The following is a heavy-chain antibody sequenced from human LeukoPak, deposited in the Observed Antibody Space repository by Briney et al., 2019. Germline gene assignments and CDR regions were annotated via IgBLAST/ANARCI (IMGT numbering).Heavy chain of an antibody. CDR1: GFTFSSYW. CDR2: INKDGGEK. CDR3: ARVGGTFDY. J-gene: IGHJ4*02. Sequence: GSLRLSCAASGFTFSSYWMSWVRQAPGKGLEWVANINKDGGEKYYVDSVKGRFTISRDNAKNSLYLQMNSLRADDTAVYYCARVGGTFDYWGQGTLVTVSS. D-gene: IGHD3-16*01. V-gene: IGHV3-7*03.